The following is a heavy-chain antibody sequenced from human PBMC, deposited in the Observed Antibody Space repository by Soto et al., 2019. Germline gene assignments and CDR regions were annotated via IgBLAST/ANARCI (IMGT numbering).Heavy chain of an antibody. Sequence: ASVKVSCKASGYTFTSYAMHWVRQAPGQRLEWMGWINAGNGNTKYSQKFQGRVTITRDTSASTAYMELSSLRSEDTAVYYCARSGHHPWAISGVVRIGYYGMDVWGQGTTVTVSS. J-gene: IGHJ6*02. D-gene: IGHD3-3*01. CDR1: GYTFTSYA. CDR3: ARSGHHPWAISGVVRIGYYGMDV. V-gene: IGHV1-3*01. CDR2: INAGNGNT.